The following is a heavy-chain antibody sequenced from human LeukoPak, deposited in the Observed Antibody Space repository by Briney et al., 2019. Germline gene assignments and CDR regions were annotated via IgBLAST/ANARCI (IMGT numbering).Heavy chain of an antibody. J-gene: IGHJ4*02. V-gene: IGHV4-39*01. Sequence: LESLSLTCTVSGGSISSSSYYWGWIRQPPGKGLEWIGIIVYSGSTYYNPSLKSRVTISVDTSKNQFSLKLSSVTAADTAVYYCARHALGYCSSTSRSFFDYWGQGILVSVSS. CDR3: ARHALGYCSSTSRSFFDY. CDR2: IVYSGST. D-gene: IGHD2-2*01. CDR1: GGSISSSSYY.